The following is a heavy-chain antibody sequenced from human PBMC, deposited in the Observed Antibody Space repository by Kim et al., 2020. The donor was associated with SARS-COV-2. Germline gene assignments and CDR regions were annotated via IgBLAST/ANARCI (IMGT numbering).Heavy chain of an antibody. CDR2: ISSSSSYI. V-gene: IGHV3-21*01. Sequence: GGSLRLSCAASGFTFSSYSMNWVRQAPGKGLEWVSSISSSSSYIYYADSVKGRFTISRDNAKNSLYLQMNSLRAEDTAVYYCARDKGYCSGGSCYEYYYYYYGMDVEGQGPTVTVSS. D-gene: IGHD2-15*01. CDR3: ARDKGYCSGGSCYEYYYYYYGMDV. J-gene: IGHJ6*01. CDR1: GFTFSSYS.